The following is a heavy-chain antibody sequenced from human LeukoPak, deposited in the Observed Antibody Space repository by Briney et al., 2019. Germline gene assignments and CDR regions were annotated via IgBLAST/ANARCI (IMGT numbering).Heavy chain of an antibody. V-gene: IGHV1-18*01. CDR2: ISANNGNT. CDR3: ARDNPTMTHGLLLH. D-gene: IGHD2-21*01. CDR1: GSTFTSSG. Sequence: ASVKVSCKASGSTFTSSGISCVPQAPGQGLEWMGWISANNGNTNYAQNLQGRVTMTTDTSTSTAYMELRSLRSDDTAVYYCARDNPTMTHGLLLHWGQGTLVTVSS. J-gene: IGHJ4*02.